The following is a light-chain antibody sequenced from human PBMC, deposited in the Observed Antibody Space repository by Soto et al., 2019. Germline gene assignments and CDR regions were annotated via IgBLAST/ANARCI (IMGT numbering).Light chain of an antibody. J-gene: IGKJ1*01. CDR3: HQRQSWPRT. CDR1: QYVGSR. Sequence: EIVLTQSPATLSSSPGETATLSCRASQYVGSRLAWYQHKPGQAPRLLIYYMSKRATGIPARFSGSGSGTDFTLTISSLAPDDFAIYCCHQRQSWPRTFGQGTKVDIK. CDR2: YMS. V-gene: IGKV3-11*01.